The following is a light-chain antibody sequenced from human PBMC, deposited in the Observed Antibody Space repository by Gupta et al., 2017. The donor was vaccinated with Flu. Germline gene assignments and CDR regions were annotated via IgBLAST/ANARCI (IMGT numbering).Light chain of an antibody. CDR3: QSYDSSLSVWV. J-gene: IGLJ3*02. CDR1: SSNIGAGYD. CDR2: GNS. Sequence: QSVLTQPPSVSGAPGQRVTIPCTGSSSNIGAGYDVHWYQQLPGTAPKLLSYGNSNRPSGVPDRFSGSKSGTSASLAITGLQAEDEADYYCQSYDSSLSVWVFGGGTKLTVL. V-gene: IGLV1-40*01.